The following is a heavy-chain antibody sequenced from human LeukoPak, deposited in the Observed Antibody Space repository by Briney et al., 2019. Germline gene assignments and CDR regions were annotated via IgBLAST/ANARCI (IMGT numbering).Heavy chain of an antibody. Sequence: PGGSLRLSCAASGFTFSSYAMSWVRQAPGKGLEWVSAISGSGGSTYYADSVKGRFTISRDNSKNTLYLQMNSLRAEDTAVYYCAKDIVVVVAAEGYDAFDIWGQGTMVTVSS. V-gene: IGHV3-23*01. CDR3: AKDIVVVVAAEGYDAFDI. CDR1: GFTFSSYA. J-gene: IGHJ3*02. D-gene: IGHD2-15*01. CDR2: ISGSGGST.